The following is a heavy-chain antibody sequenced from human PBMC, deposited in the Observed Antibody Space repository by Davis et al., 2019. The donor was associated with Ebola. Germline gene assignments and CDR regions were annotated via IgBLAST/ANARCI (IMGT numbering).Heavy chain of an antibody. CDR3: ARDLPYYYDSRYFDY. J-gene: IGHJ4*02. CDR2: INPSGGST. D-gene: IGHD3-22*01. CDR1: GYTFTSYY. Sequence: ASVKVSCKASGYTFTSYYMHWVRQAPGQGLEWMGIINPSGGSTSYAQKFQGRVTMTRDTSTSTVYMELSSLRSEDTAVYYCARDLPYYYDSRYFDYWGQGTLVTVSS. V-gene: IGHV1-46*01.